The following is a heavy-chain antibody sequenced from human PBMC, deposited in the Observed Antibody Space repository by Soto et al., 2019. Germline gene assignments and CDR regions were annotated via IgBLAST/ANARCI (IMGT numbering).Heavy chain of an antibody. V-gene: IGHV1-8*01. CDR3: ASVDYFDY. J-gene: IGHJ4*02. Sequence: QVQLVQSGAEVREPGASVKVSCKASGYSFSNYDIHWVRQATGQGLEWMGWMSPKSGKTGYVQKFQGRVTMTRNPSISTAYMELSSLRSEDTAVYYCASVDYFDYWGQGTLVTVSS. CDR1: GYSFSNYD. CDR2: MSPKSGKT.